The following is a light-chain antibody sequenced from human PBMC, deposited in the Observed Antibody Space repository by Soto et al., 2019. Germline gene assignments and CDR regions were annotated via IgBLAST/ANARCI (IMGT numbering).Light chain of an antibody. Sequence: DIQMTQSPSSLSASVGDRVTITCRASQPFTDFLGWYQQKPGKAPKLLIYGASNLQSGVPSRFSGRGSGTDFTLTISSLQPEDFATYYCQQTYSAPYTFGQGTKLEIK. CDR2: GAS. CDR1: QPFTDF. CDR3: QQTYSAPYT. J-gene: IGKJ2*01. V-gene: IGKV1-39*01.